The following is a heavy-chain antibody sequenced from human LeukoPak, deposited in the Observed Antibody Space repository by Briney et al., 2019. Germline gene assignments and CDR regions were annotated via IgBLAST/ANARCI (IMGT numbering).Heavy chain of an antibody. J-gene: IGHJ1*01. D-gene: IGHD4-17*01. CDR1: GGSISSGGYY. V-gene: IGHV4-31*03. CDR3: ASWNPVTTSWYEYFQH. CDR2: IYYSGST. Sequence: PSETLSLTCTVSGGSISSGGYYWSWIRQHPGKGLEWIGYIYYSGSTYYNPSLKSRVTISVDTSKNQFSLKLSSVTASDTAVYYCASWNPVTTSWYEYFQHWGQGTLVAVSS.